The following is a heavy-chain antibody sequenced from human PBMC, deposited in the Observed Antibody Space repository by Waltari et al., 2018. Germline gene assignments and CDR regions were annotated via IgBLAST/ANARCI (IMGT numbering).Heavy chain of an antibody. Sequence: DVQLAQSGAEVKKAGESLKISCKGSGYSFTTYRIGWVRQMPGKGLEWMGIIYPGDSDTRYSPSFQGQVTISVDKSITTAYLQWSSLKASDTAIYFCARRDRGGSVSNYFDYWGQGTLVTVSS. CDR3: ARRDRGGSVSNYFDY. J-gene: IGHJ4*02. D-gene: IGHD3-10*01. CDR2: IYPGDSDT. CDR1: GYSFTTYR. V-gene: IGHV5-51*03.